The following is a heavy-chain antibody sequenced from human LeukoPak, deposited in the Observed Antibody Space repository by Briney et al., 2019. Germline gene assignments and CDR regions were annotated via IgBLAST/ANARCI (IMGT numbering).Heavy chain of an antibody. CDR2: IYTSGST. CDR1: GGSISSYC. Sequence: SETLSLTCTVSGGSISSYCWSWIRQPPGKGLEWIGYIYTSGSTSYNPSLKSRVTISVDTSKNQFSLKLSSVTAADTAVYYCARGAQTNDYWGQGTLVTVSS. J-gene: IGHJ4*02. D-gene: IGHD1-26*01. CDR3: ARGAQTNDY. V-gene: IGHV4-4*09.